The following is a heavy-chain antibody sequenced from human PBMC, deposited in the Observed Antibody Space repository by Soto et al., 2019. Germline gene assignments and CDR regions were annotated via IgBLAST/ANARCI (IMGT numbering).Heavy chain of an antibody. D-gene: IGHD4-17*01. CDR3: VREDDGGDRDYYGLDV. J-gene: IGHJ6*02. V-gene: IGHV4-30-4*01. CDR1: GGSISSDHYH. CDR2: IHYSGSV. Sequence: QVQLQESGPGLVRPSQTLSLTCTVSGGSISSDHYHWTWIRQTPGKGLEWIGYIHYSGSVYYNPSVKSRVTMSVDTSKNLFSLKLSSVTAAATAVYFCVREDDGGDRDYYGLDVWGQWATVTDSS.